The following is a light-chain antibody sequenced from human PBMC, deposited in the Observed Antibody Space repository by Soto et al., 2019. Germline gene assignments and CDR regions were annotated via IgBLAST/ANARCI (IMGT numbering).Light chain of an antibody. CDR2: HVS. Sequence: DIVMTQSPLSLPVTPGEPASISCRSSQSLLHSNGYNYLDWYLQKPGQAPRLLIYHVSTRTTGTPARFRGSGSGTEFSLTISSLQSEDFAVYYCQQYNNWPLTFGGGTKVEIK. CDR3: QQYNNWPLT. V-gene: IGKV2-28*01. J-gene: IGKJ4*01. CDR1: QSLLHSNGYNY.